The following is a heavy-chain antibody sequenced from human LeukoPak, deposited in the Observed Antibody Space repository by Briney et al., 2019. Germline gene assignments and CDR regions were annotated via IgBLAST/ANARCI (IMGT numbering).Heavy chain of an antibody. CDR3: ARQMVRGVIRGFDH. CDR2: ISSSSSYI. Sequence: PGGSLRLSCAASGFTFSSYSMNWVRQAPGKGLEWVSSISSSSSYIYYADSVKGRFTISRDNAKNSLYLQMNSLRAEDTAVYYCARQMVRGVIRGFDHWGQGTLVTVSS. D-gene: IGHD3-10*01. V-gene: IGHV3-21*01. CDR1: GFTFSSYS. J-gene: IGHJ4*02.